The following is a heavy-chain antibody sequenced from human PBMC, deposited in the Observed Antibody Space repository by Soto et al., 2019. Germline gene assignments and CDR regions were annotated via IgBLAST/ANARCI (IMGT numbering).Heavy chain of an antibody. D-gene: IGHD3-10*01. Sequence: GGSLRLSCISSGFTFRTYTMNWVRQAPGKGLEWVSGIRGFSPYTFYAESVKGRFTISRDNAKNSVFQQMDSLRAEDTAVYYCARDRGYDAHDYYYNAMDVWGQGTTVTVSS. CDR2: IRGFSPYT. CDR3: ARDRGYDAHDYYYNAMDV. J-gene: IGHJ6*02. CDR1: GFTFRTYT. V-gene: IGHV3-21*01.